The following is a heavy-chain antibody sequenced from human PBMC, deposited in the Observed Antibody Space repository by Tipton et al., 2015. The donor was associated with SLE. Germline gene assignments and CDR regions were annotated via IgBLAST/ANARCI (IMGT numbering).Heavy chain of an antibody. D-gene: IGHD6-6*01. CDR3: VRGPGSYSSTSNWFDT. CDR2: INSDGSSR. Sequence: SLRLSCAASGFTFSSYWMHWVRQAPGKGLVWVSRINSDGSSRSYADSVRGRITISRDNAKNTLYLQMNGLSVEDTAVYYCVRGPGSYSSTSNWFDTWGRGSLVTVSS. J-gene: IGHJ5*02. CDR1: GFTFSSYW. V-gene: IGHV3-74*01.